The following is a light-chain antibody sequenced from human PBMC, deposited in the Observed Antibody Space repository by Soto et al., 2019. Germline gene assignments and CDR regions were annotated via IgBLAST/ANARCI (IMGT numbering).Light chain of an antibody. CDR2: KVS. V-gene: IGKV1-5*03. CDR1: QSISVW. CDR3: QQYNSYSPT. Sequence: DIRMTQSPSTLSASVGDRVTITCRASQSISVWLAWYQQKAGKAPNLLIYKVSRLESGVPSRFSGSGSETEFTLTISGLQPGDSATYYCQQYNSYSPTFGQGTKVDIK. J-gene: IGKJ1*01.